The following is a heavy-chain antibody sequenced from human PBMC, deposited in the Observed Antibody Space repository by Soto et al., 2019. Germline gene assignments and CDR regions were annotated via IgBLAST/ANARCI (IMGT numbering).Heavy chain of an antibody. CDR3: ANDVYSSPDFDY. Sequence: GGSLRLSCAASAFTSGSSFRDFWMTWVRQGPGKGLEWVASIKPDGSEKYYADSVKGRFTISRDNSKNTLYLQMNSLRAEDTAVYYCANDVYSSPDFDYWGQGTLVTVSS. J-gene: IGHJ4*02. CDR1: AFTSGSSFRDFW. D-gene: IGHD6-13*01. V-gene: IGHV3-7*03. CDR2: IKPDGSEK.